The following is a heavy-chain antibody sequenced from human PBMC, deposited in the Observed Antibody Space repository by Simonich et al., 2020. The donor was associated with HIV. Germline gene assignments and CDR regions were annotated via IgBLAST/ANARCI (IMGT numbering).Heavy chain of an antibody. CDR1: GFTFSSFA. CDR3: AKDRYYNFWSGYYDY. D-gene: IGHD3-3*01. CDR2: ISGRSGNT. V-gene: IGHV3-23*01. Sequence: EVQLLESGGGLVQPGGSLRLSCAASGFTFSSFAMSWGRQAPGKGLVWVSAISGRSGNTYSADSVKGRFTISRDNSKNTLYLQMNSLRAEDTAVYYCAKDRYYNFWSGYYDYWGQGTLVTVSS. J-gene: IGHJ4*02.